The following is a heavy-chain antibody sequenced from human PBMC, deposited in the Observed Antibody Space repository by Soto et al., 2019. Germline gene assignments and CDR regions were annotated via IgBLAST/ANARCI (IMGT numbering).Heavy chain of an antibody. J-gene: IGHJ4*02. Sequence: PSETLTLTCTVSGGSVSSGSYYWSWIRQPPGKGLEWIGYIYYSGSTNYNPSLKSRVTISVDTSKNQFSLKLSSVTAADTAVYYCARAVYSGYDSPFDYWGQGTLVTV. CDR1: GGSVSSGSYY. CDR3: ARAVYSGYDSPFDY. V-gene: IGHV4-61*01. D-gene: IGHD5-12*01. CDR2: IYYSGST.